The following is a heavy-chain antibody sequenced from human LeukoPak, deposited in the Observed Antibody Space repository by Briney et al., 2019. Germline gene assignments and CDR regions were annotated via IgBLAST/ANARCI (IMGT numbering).Heavy chain of an antibody. J-gene: IGHJ6*03. D-gene: IGHD6-19*01. CDR3: ARGGAVADIYYYYYMDV. CDR1: GFTFSSYS. Sequence: GGSLRLSCAASGFTFSSYSMNWVRQAPGKGLEWVSSISSSSSYIYYADSVKGRFTISRDNAKNSLYLQMNSLRAEDTAVYYCARGGAVADIYYYYYMDVWGKGTTVTVSS. V-gene: IGHV3-21*01. CDR2: ISSSSSYI.